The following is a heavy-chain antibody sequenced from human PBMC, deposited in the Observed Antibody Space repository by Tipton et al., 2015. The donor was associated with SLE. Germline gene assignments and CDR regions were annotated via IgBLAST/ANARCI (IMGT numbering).Heavy chain of an antibody. D-gene: IGHD3-16*01. CDR3: ARVLGGKLGY. V-gene: IGHV4-61*09. Sequence: TLSLTCTVSGGSISSGSYYWSWIRQPAGKGLEWIGHIYTSGSTNYNPSLKSRVTIPVDTSKNQFFLKLSSVTAADTAVYYCARVLGGKLGYWGQGTLVTVSS. CDR1: GGSISSGSYY. CDR2: IYTSGST. J-gene: IGHJ4*02.